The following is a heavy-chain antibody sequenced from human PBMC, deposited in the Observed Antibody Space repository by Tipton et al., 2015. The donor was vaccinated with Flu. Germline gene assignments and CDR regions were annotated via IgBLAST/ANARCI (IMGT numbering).Heavy chain of an antibody. CDR2: IHRSGST. V-gene: IGHV4-38-2*01. CDR3: ARVSPRRVTAIVVVMLPEGYFDY. CDR1: GDSIRNDYF. Sequence: TLSLTCAVSGDSIRNDYFWGWIRQPPGNGLEWIATIHRSGSTKYNPSLKSRVTISVDTSKNQFSLRLSSVTAADTAVYYCARVSPRRVTAIVVVMLPEGYFDYWGQGSLVTVSS. D-gene: IGHD3-22*01. J-gene: IGHJ4*02.